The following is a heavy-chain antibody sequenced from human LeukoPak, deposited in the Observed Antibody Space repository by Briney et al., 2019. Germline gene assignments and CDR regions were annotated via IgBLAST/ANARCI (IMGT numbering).Heavy chain of an antibody. Sequence: SETLSLTCTVSGGSISSYYWSWIRQPPGKGLEWIGYIYYSGSTNYNPSLKSRVTISVDTSKNQFSLKLSSVTAADTAVYYCARVSSIAARVGGYYYYYYMDVWGKGTTVTVSS. CDR1: GGSISSYY. CDR3: ARVSSIAARVGGYYYYYYMDV. V-gene: IGHV4-59*01. J-gene: IGHJ6*03. CDR2: IYYSGST. D-gene: IGHD6-6*01.